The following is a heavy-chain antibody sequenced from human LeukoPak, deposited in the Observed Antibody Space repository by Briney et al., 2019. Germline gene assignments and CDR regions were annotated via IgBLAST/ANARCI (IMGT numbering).Heavy chain of an antibody. CDR1: GFTFDDYA. Sequence: GGSLRLSCAASGFTFDDYAMHWVRQAPGKGLEWVSGISWNSGSIGYADSVKGRFTISRDNAKNSLYLQMNSLRAEDTALYYCAKDDTASYYYYGMDVWGQGTTVTVSS. CDR2: ISWNSGSI. V-gene: IGHV3-9*01. CDR3: AKDDTASYYYYGMDV. J-gene: IGHJ6*02. D-gene: IGHD5-18*01.